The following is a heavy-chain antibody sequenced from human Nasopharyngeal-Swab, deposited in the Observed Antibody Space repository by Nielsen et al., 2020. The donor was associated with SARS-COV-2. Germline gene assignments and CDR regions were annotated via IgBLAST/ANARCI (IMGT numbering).Heavy chain of an antibody. J-gene: IGHJ5*02. CDR2: MSGRGDNT. Sequence: EGSLRLSCAASGFTFTSYAMNWVRHAPGKGLEWVSGMSGRGDNTYYAESVKGRFTISRDTSKNTLYLQMNGLRAEDTAVYYCAKDSGAGFCDDGSCFPTNHWGQGTLVTVSS. V-gene: IGHV3-23*01. D-gene: IGHD2-15*01. CDR1: GFTFTSYA. CDR3: AKDSGAGFCDDGSCFPTNH.